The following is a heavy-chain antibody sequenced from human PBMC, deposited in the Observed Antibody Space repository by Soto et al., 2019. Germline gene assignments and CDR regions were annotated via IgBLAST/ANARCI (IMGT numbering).Heavy chain of an antibody. CDR1: GFTFSSYG. CDR2: ISYDGSNK. J-gene: IGHJ4*02. Sequence: QVQLVESGGGVVQPGRSLRLSCAASGFTFSSYGMHWVRQAPGKGLEWVAVISYDGSNKYYADSVKGRFTISRDNSKNTLYLQMNSLRAEDTAVYYCAKDFRGLPDFDYWGQGTLVTVSS. CDR3: AKDFRGLPDFDY. V-gene: IGHV3-30*18. D-gene: IGHD2-2*01.